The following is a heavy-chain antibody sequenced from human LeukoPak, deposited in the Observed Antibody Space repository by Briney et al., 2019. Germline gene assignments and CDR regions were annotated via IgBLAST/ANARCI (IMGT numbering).Heavy chain of an antibody. Sequence: GGSLRLSCAASGFTLRGYGMHWVRQAPGKGLEWVAFMRYDGSDKSYADSVKGRFTISRDNSENTLYLQINSLRVEDTAVYYCAKDTPTTGYHLDSWGQGTLVTVSS. CDR2: MRYDGSDK. D-gene: IGHD1-1*01. CDR3: AKDTPTTGYHLDS. V-gene: IGHV3-30*02. J-gene: IGHJ4*02. CDR1: GFTLRGYG.